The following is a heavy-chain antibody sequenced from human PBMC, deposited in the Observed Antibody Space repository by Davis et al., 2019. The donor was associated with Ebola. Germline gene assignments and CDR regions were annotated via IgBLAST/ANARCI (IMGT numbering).Heavy chain of an antibody. CDR2: INPNSGGT. CDR1: GYTFTGYY. V-gene: IGHV1-2*04. Sequence: AASVQVSCKASGYTFTGYYMHWVRQAPGQGLEWMGWINPNSGGTNYAQKFQGWVTMTRDTSISTAYMELSRLRSDDTAVYYCARDADLTIFGGNWFDPWGQGTLVTVSS. CDR3: ARDADLTIFGGNWFDP. J-gene: IGHJ5*02. D-gene: IGHD3-3*01.